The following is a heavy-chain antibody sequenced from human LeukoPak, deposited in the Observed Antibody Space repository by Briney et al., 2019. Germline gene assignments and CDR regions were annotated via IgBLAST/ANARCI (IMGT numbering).Heavy chain of an antibody. CDR1: GYTFTGHY. CDR2: INPNSGGT. V-gene: IGHV1-2*02. J-gene: IGHJ3*02. Sequence: ASVKVSCKASGYTFTGHYMHWVRLAPGQGLEWMGWINPNSGGTNYAQKFQGRVTMARDTSISIAYMELSGLRSDDTAMYYCARDRIPLEDAFDIWGQGTMVTVSS. D-gene: IGHD3-3*01. CDR3: ARDRIPLEDAFDI.